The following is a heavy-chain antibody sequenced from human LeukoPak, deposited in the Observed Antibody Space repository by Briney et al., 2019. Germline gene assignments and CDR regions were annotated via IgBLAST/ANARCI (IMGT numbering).Heavy chain of an antibody. CDR2: IYYSGST. J-gene: IGHJ4*02. CDR3: YSGSYYQVDY. V-gene: IGHV4-39*01. CDR1: GGSISSSSYY. Sequence: PSETLSLTCTVSGGSISSSSYYWDWIRQPPGKGLEWIGSIYYSGSTYYNPSLKSRVTISVDTSKNQFSLKLSSVTAADTAVYYCYSGSYYQVDYWGQGTLVTVSS. D-gene: IGHD1-26*01.